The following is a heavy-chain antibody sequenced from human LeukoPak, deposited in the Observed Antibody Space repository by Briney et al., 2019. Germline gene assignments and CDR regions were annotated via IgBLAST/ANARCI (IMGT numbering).Heavy chain of an antibody. CDR3: ARDLVDTAMGYYYGMDV. J-gene: IGHJ6*02. Sequence: SETLSLTCTGSGGSISSYYWSWIRQPPGKGLEWIGYIYYIGSTNYNLFLKSRATLSVDTSNNQFSLKLSSVTAADTAVYYCARDLVDTAMGYYYGMDVWGQGTTVTVSS. CDR1: GGSISSYY. CDR2: IYYIGST. V-gene: IGHV4-59*01. D-gene: IGHD5-18*01.